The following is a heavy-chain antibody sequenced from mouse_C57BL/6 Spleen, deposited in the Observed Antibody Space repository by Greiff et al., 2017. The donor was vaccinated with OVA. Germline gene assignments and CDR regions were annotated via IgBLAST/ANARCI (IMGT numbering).Heavy chain of an antibody. CDR3: ARRGNYYGSSYGYFDV. CDR2: IYPGSGNT. Sequence: QVQLQQSGAELVRPGASVKLSCKASGYTFTDYYINWVKQRPGQGLEWIARIYPGSGNTYYNEKFKGKATLTAEKSSSTAYMQLSSLTSEDSAVYFCARRGNYYGSSYGYFDVWGTGTTVTVSS. V-gene: IGHV1-76*01. J-gene: IGHJ1*03. CDR1: GYTFTDYY. D-gene: IGHD1-1*01.